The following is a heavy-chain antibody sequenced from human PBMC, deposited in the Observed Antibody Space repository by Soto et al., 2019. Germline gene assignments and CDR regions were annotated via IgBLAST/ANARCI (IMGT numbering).Heavy chain of an antibody. V-gene: IGHV1-8*01. CDR3: AVAVYSSSINPFDY. D-gene: IGHD6-13*01. Sequence: QVQLVQSGAEVKKPGASVKVSCKASGYTFTSYDLNGLRQATGQGLAWMGWMNPNSGNTGYAQKFQCRVTMTRNTSISTAYMELSSLRSEDTAVYYFAVAVYSSSINPFDYWGQGALVTVSS. CDR1: GYTFTSYD. J-gene: IGHJ4*02. CDR2: MNPNSGNT.